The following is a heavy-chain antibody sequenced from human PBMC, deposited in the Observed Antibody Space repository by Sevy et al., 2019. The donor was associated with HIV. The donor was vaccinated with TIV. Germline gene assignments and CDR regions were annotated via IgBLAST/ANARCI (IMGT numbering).Heavy chain of an antibody. CDR2: IYYSGST. J-gene: IGHJ6*02. V-gene: IGHV4-30-4*01. CDR1: GGSISSGDYY. CDR3: ARDGKYYYDSSGYYYYYGMDV. Sequence: SETLSLTCTVSGGSISSGDYYWSWIRQPPGKGLEWIGYIYYSGSTYYNPSLKSRFTISVDTSKNQFSLKLSSVTAADTAVYYCARDGKYYYDSSGYYYYYGMDVWGQGTTVTVSS. D-gene: IGHD3-22*01.